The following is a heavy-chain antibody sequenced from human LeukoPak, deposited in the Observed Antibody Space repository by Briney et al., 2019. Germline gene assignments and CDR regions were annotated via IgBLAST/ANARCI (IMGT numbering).Heavy chain of an antibody. D-gene: IGHD3-3*01. J-gene: IGHJ4*02. Sequence: GGSLRLACAASGFIFTNYFMSWVRQAPGKGLEWMASIKHDGSEKYYVDSVRGRFTISRDNTMNSLYLQMSSLRAEDTAVYYCATDRGWRTSGYYLYYFEYWGQGTLVTYSS. CDR3: ATDRGWRTSGYYLYYFEY. CDR2: IKHDGSEK. CDR1: GFIFTNYF. V-gene: IGHV3-7*01.